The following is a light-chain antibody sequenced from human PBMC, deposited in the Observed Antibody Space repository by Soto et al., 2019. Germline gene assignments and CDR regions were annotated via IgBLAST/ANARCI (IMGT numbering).Light chain of an antibody. V-gene: IGKV1-39*01. Sequence: DIQMTQSPSSLSASIGDRVTITCRAGDNINTFLNWYHQRPGKAPDLLIYGASSLKTGVPSRFSGSGSGTHFTLTIAGLQAADFATYYCQQNYSLPVTFGQGTRLEIK. CDR3: QQNYSLPVT. CDR2: GAS. J-gene: IGKJ5*01. CDR1: DNINTF.